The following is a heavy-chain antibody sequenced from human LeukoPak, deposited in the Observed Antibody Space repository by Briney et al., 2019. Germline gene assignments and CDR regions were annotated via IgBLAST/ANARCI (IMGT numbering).Heavy chain of an antibody. J-gene: IGHJ6*03. CDR2: IIPIFGTA. V-gene: IGHV1-69*06. CDR1: GGTFISYA. CDR3: ARDRRYRPQPDYYYYYMDV. Sequence: SVKVSCKASGGTFISYAISWVRQAPGQGLEWMGGIIPIFGTANYAQKFQGRVTITADKSTSTAYMELSSLRSEDTAVYYCARDRRYRPQPDYYYYYMDVWGKGTTVTVSS. D-gene: IGHD5-18*01.